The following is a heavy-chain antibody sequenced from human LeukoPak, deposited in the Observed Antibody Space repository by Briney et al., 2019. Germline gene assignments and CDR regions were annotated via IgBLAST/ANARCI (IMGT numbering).Heavy chain of an antibody. Sequence: GESLQISCKGSGYSVSNYWIGWVRQTPGKGLEWMGTIYPGDSDTRYSPSFQGQVTISADKSISTAYLQWSSLKASGTAMYYCARLTLMIVGATPGGAFDIWGQGTMVTVSS. J-gene: IGHJ3*02. V-gene: IGHV5-51*01. CDR3: ARLTLMIVGATPGGAFDI. CDR1: GYSVSNYW. D-gene: IGHD1-26*01. CDR2: IYPGDSDT.